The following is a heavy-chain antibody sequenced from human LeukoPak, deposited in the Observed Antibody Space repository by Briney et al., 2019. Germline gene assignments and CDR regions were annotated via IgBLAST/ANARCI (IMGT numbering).Heavy chain of an antibody. CDR3: AKDIAVATITMGFDY. D-gene: IGHD5-12*01. Sequence: PGGSLRLSCAAPGFTFSSYGMHWVRQAPGKGLEWVSLISWDGGSTYYADSVKGRFTISRDNSKNSLYLQMNSLRTEDTALYYCAKDIAVATITMGFDYWGQGTLVTVSS. V-gene: IGHV3-43*01. CDR2: ISWDGGST. CDR1: GFTFSSYG. J-gene: IGHJ4*02.